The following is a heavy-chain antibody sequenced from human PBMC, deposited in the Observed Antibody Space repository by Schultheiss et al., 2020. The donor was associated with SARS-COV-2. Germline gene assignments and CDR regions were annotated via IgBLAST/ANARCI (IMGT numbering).Heavy chain of an antibody. V-gene: IGHV4-30-4*01. J-gene: IGHJ3*02. CDR1: GGSISSGDYY. CDR2: IYYSGST. Sequence: SQTLSLTCTVSGGSISSGDYYWSWIRQPPGKGLEWIGYIYYSGSTYYNPSLKSRVTISVDTSKNQFSLKLSSVTAADTAVYYCARGPHYYDSSGYYGDDAFDIWGQGTMVTVSS. CDR3: ARGPHYYDSSGYYGDDAFDI. D-gene: IGHD3-22*01.